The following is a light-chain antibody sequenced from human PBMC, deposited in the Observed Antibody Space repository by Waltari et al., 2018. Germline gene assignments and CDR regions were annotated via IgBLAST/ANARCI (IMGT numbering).Light chain of an antibody. CDR3: QTWDTGTHVV. CDR2: VSSAGSH. J-gene: IGLJ2*01. CDR1: SRHSSYA. Sequence: QVVLTQSPSASASLGASVKLTGTPSSRHSSYAIAWHQQQPGKGPRYLMKVSSAGSHQKGDGIPDRFSGSSSGTERYLTISSVQSEDEADYYCQTWDTGTHVVFGGGTKLTVL. V-gene: IGLV4-69*01.